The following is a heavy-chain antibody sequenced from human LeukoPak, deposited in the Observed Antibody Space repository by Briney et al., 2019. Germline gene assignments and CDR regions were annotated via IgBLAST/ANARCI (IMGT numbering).Heavy chain of an antibody. D-gene: IGHD2-2*01. V-gene: IGHV4-39*01. CDR3: ARHSPSEVVDAFDI. J-gene: IGHJ3*02. CDR2: IYYSGST. CDR1: GGSISSSSDY. Sequence: SETLSLTCTVSGGSISSSSDYWGWIRQPPGKGLKWIGSIYYSGSTYYNPSLKSRVTISVDTSKNQFSLKLSSVTAADTAVYYCARHSPSEVVDAFDIWGQGTMVTVSS.